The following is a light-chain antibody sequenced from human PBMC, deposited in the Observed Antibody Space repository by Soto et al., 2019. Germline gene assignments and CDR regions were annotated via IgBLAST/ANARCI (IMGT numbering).Light chain of an antibody. CDR3: QQSFAIPRT. V-gene: IGKV1-39*01. Sequence: DIQMTQSPSTLSASVGDRVTITCRASKSISSYLSWYQQRPGKAPKLIIYAAFKLEAGVPSRFSGSKTVTEFNFTITSLQDDDMETYYCQQSFAIPRTFGQGT. J-gene: IGKJ1*01. CDR2: AAF. CDR1: KSISSY.